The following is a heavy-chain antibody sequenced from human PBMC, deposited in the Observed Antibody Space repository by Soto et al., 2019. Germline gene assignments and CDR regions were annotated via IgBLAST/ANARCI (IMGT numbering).Heavy chain of an antibody. CDR3: VIYYYGSWSYFDY. J-gene: IGHJ4*02. Sequence: GGSLRLSGAASGFTFSGYGMHWVRQAPGKGLEWVAVIWYDGRNKYYADSVKGRFTISRDNSKNTLYLQLNSLRAEDTAVYYCVIYYYGSWSYFDYWGQGTLVTVSS. CDR1: GFTFSGYG. V-gene: IGHV3-33*01. D-gene: IGHD3-10*01. CDR2: IWYDGRNK.